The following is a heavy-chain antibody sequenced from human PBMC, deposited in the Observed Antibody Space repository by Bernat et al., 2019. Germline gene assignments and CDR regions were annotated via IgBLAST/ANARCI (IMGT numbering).Heavy chain of an antibody. CDR3: ARLLGGYYYYGMDV. V-gene: IGHV4-39*01. J-gene: IGHJ6*02. D-gene: IGHD4-23*01. Sequence: QLQLQESGPGLVKPSETLSLTCTVSGGSISSSSYYWGWIHQPPGKGLEWIGNIYYSGSSYYNPSLKSRVTISVDTSKNQFSLKLSSVTAADTAVYYCARLLGGYYYYGMDVWGQGTTVTVSS. CDR2: IYYSGSS. CDR1: GGSISSSSYY.